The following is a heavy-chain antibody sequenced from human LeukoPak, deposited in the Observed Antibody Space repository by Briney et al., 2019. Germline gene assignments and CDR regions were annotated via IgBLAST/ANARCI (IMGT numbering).Heavy chain of an antibody. J-gene: IGHJ6*02. Sequence: GASVKVSCKASGYTFTSYAMHWVRQAPGQRLEWMGWINAGNGNTKYSQKFQGRVTITRDTSASTAYMELSSLRSEDTAVYYCARDLYSSGWYSYYYYYGMDVWGQGTTVTVSS. V-gene: IGHV1-3*01. CDR3: ARDLYSSGWYSYYYYYGMDV. CDR2: INAGNGNT. CDR1: GYTFTSYA. D-gene: IGHD6-19*01.